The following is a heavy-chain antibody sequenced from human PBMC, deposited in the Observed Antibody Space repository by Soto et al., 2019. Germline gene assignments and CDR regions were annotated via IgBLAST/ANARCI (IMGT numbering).Heavy chain of an antibody. CDR2: INGDGRTT. D-gene: IGHD2-15*01. CDR1: GFTFSSYW. J-gene: IGHJ4*02. Sequence: GGSLRLSCAASGFTFSSYWMHWVRQAPGKGLVWVSRINGDGRTTTYADSVKGRFTISRDNAKNTLYLQMNSLRAEDTAMYYCARYTVVAPPLDYWGQGTLVTVSS. V-gene: IGHV3-74*01. CDR3: ARYTVVAPPLDY.